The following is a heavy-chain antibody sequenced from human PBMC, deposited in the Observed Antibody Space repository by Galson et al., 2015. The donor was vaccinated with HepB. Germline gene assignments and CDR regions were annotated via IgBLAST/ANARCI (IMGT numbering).Heavy chain of an antibody. D-gene: IGHD6-19*01. CDR3: AKGMAGYFDY. V-gene: IGHV3-23*01. CDR2: LCGSGGST. CDR1: GFTFSSYA. J-gene: IGHJ4*02. Sequence: SLRLYCAAPGFTFSSYAMSWARQAPWKGLEWVSALCGSGGSTYYADSVKGRFTISRDNSKNTLYLQMNSLRAEDAAVYYCAKGMAGYFDYWGQGTLVTVSS.